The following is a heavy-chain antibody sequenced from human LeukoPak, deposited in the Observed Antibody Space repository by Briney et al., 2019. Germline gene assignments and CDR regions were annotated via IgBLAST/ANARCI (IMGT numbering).Heavy chain of an antibody. CDR1: GXSISSYY. V-gene: IGHV4-4*07. Sequence: PSETLSLTCTVSGXSISSYYWSWVRQPAGEELEWIGRIYTSGSTNYKPSLKSRVTMSVDTSKNQFSLKLTSVTAADTAVYYCARDGVENSSWYPLDSWGPGTLVTVSS. CDR3: ARDGVENSSWYPLDS. D-gene: IGHD6-13*01. J-gene: IGHJ4*02. CDR2: IYTSGST.